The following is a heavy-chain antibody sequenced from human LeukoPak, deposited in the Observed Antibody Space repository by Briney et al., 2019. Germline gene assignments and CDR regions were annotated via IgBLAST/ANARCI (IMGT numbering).Heavy chain of an antibody. J-gene: IGHJ5*02. Sequence: KPSETLSLTCTVSGGSISSSSYYWGWIRQPPGKGLEWIGSIYYSGSTYYNPSLKSRVTISVDTSKNQFSLKLSSVTAADTAVYYCASVAITMVRGVPQNWFDPWGQGTLVTVSS. CDR1: GGSISSSSYY. D-gene: IGHD3-10*01. V-gene: IGHV4-39*01. CDR2: IYYSGST. CDR3: ASVAITMVRGVPQNWFDP.